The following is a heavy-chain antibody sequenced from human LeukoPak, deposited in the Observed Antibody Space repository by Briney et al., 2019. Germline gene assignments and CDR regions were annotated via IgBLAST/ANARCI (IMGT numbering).Heavy chain of an antibody. V-gene: IGHV3-53*01. D-gene: IGHD3-22*01. CDR2: IYSGGST. J-gene: IGHJ5*02. Sequence: GGSLRLSCAASGFTVSSNYMSWVRQAPGKGLEWVLVIYSGGSTYYADSVKGRFTISRDNSKNTLYLQMNSLRAEDTAVYYCAREVGYYDSSGYYSANWFDPWGQGTLVTVSS. CDR3: AREVGYYDSSGYYSANWFDP. CDR1: GFTVSSNY.